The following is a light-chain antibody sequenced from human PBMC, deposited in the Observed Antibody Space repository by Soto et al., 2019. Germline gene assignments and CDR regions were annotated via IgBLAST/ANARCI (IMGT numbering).Light chain of an antibody. J-gene: IGKJ5*01. CDR3: QQRSNWPPIT. CDR2: DAS. CDR1: QSVSSY. V-gene: IGKV3-11*01. Sequence: EIVLTQSPATPSLSPGERATLSCRASQSVSSYLAWYQQKPGQAPRLLIYDASNRATGIPARFSGSGSGTDFTPTISSLEPEDFPVYYCQQRSNWPPITFGQGTRLEIK.